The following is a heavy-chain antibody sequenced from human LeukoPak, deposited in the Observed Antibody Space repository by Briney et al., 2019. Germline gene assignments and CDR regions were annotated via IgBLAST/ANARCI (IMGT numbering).Heavy chain of an antibody. J-gene: IGHJ4*02. D-gene: IGHD3-9*01. V-gene: IGHV4-39*07. Sequence: SETLSLICTVSGGSISSSSYYWGWIRQPPGKGLEWIGSIYYSGSTYYNPSLKSRVTISADTSKNQFSLKLSSVTAADTAVYYCARGLDFDYWGQGTLVTVSS. CDR2: IYYSGST. CDR1: GGSISSSSYY. CDR3: ARGLDFDY.